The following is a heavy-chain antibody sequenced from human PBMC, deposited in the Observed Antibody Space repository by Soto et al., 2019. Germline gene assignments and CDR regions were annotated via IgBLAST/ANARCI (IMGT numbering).Heavy chain of an antibody. CDR1: GFTFSSYW. J-gene: IGHJ6*02. CDR2: INSDGSST. D-gene: IGHD6-19*01. V-gene: IGHV3-74*01. CDR3: ATHGIAVAGFTSSSYYSYGMDV. Sequence: GGSLRLSCAASGFTFSSYWMHWVRQAPGKGLVWVSRINSDGSSTSYADSVKGRFTISRDNAKNTLYLQMNSLRAEDTAVYYCATHGIAVAGFTSSSYYSYGMDVWGQGTTVTVSS.